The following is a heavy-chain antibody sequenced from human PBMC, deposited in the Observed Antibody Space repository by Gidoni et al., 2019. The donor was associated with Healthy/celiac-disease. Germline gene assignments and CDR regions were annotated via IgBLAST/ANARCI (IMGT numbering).Heavy chain of an antibody. CDR3: ARHAPTTVVTLSYYYGMDV. V-gene: IGHV4-59*01. D-gene: IGHD4-17*01. CDR2: IYYSGSP. J-gene: IGHJ6*02. CDR1: GGYISSYY. Sequence: QVKLQESGPGLVKPSETLSLPCTVSGGYISSYYWSWIRQPPGKGLEWIGYIYYSGSPNYNPSLKSRVTISVDTSKNQFSLKLSSVTAADTAVYYCARHAPTTVVTLSYYYGMDVWGQGTTVTVSS.